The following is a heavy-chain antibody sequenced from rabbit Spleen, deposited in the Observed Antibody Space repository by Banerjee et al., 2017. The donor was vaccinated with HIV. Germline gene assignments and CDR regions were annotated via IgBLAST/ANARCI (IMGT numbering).Heavy chain of an antibody. Sequence: AQLEESGGGLVKPEGSLTLTCKASGVSLNDKDVMCWVRQAPGKGLERIACINIVTGKSVYASWAEGRFIMSRASSTTVTLQMTSLTAADTATYFCARDLVAVIGWNFNLWGPGTLVTV. CDR2: INIVTGKS. V-gene: IGHV1S45*01. CDR3: ARDLVAVIGWNFNL. CDR1: GVSLNDKDV. J-gene: IGHJ4*01. D-gene: IGHD1-1*01.